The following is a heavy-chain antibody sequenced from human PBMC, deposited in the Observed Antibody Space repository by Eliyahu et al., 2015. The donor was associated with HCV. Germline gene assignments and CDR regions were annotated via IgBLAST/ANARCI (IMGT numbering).Heavy chain of an antibody. Sequence: QLQLQESGPGLVKPSETLSLTYTVSGGSISSNSYYWGWIRQPPGKGLEXIGSIYYSGSTYYNPSLKSRVTISVDTSKNQFSLKLSSVTAADTAVYYCARHFRAARPYWFDPWGQGTLVTVSS. CDR3: ARHFRAARPYWFDP. CDR1: GGSISSNSYY. J-gene: IGHJ5*02. CDR2: IYYSGST. D-gene: IGHD6-6*01. V-gene: IGHV4-39*01.